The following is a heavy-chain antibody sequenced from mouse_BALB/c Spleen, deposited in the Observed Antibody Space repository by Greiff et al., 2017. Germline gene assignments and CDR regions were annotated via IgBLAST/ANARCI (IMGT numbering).Heavy chain of an antibody. CDR2: IDPANGNT. D-gene: IGHD1-1*01. Sequence: EVQLQQSGAELVKPGASVKLSCTASGFNIKDTYMHWVKQRPEQGLEWIGRIDPANGNTKYDPKFQGKATITADTSSNTAYLQLSSLTSEDTAVYYCARPRGSSGDFDYWGQGTTLTVSS. CDR1: GFNIKDTY. V-gene: IGHV14-3*02. J-gene: IGHJ2*01. CDR3: ARPRGSSGDFDY.